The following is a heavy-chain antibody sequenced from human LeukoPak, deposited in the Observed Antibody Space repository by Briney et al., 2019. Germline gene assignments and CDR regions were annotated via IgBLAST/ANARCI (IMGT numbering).Heavy chain of an antibody. CDR1: GGTFSSYA. Sequence: GASVKVSCKASGGTFSSYAISWVRQAPGQGLEWMGRIIPILGIANYAQKFQGRVTITADKSTSTAYMELSSLRSEDTAVYYCARGLLWFGELLFGGVDGMDVWGQGTTVTVSS. CDR3: ARGLLWFGELLFGGVDGMDV. J-gene: IGHJ6*02. CDR2: IIPILGIA. D-gene: IGHD3-10*01. V-gene: IGHV1-69*04.